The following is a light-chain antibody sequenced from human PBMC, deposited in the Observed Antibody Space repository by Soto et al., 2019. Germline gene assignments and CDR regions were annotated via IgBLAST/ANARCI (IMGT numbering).Light chain of an antibody. CDR2: DDN. Sequence: QSVLTQPPSVSAAPGQRVTISCSGSASNIGNNSVSWYQQLPGAAPKLLIYDDNNRPSGIPGRFSGSKSGTSATLGITGLQTGDEADYYCGTWDTSLPACVFGPGTKLTVL. V-gene: IGLV1-51*01. CDR1: ASNIGNNS. CDR3: GTWDTSLPACV. J-gene: IGLJ1*01.